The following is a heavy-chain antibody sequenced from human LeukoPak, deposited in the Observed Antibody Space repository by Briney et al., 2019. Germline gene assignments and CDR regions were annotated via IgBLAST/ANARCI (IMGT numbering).Heavy chain of an antibody. CDR1: GYTFTSNY. CDR3: ARGDPWELTFDY. V-gene: IGHV1-46*01. D-gene: IGHD1-26*01. CDR2: ISPSGGST. J-gene: IGHJ4*02. Sequence: ASVKVSCKAFGYTFTSNYMHWVRQAPGQGPEWMGVISPSGGSTTYAQKFQGRVTLTRDMSTSTDYLELRSLRSDDTAVYYCARGDPWELTFDYWGQGTLVTVSS.